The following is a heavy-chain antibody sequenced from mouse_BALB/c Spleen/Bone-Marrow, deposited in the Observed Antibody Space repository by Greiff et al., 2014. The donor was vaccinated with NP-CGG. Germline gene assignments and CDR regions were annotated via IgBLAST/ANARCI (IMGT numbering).Heavy chain of an antibody. CDR1: GYTSTDYA. J-gene: IGHJ4*01. Sequence: QVHVKQSGPEVVRPGVSVKISCKGSGYTSTDYAMHWVKQSHAKSLEWIGVISTYNGNTNYNQKFKGKATMTVDKSSSTAYMELARLTSEDSAIYYCAREVRAPWYAMDYWGQGTSVTVSS. CDR2: ISTYNGNT. D-gene: IGHD2-14*01. V-gene: IGHV1-67*01. CDR3: AREVRAPWYAMDY.